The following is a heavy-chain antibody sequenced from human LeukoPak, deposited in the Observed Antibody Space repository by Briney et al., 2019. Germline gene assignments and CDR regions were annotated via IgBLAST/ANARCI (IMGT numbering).Heavy chain of an antibody. V-gene: IGHV4-34*01. J-gene: IGHJ4*02. CDR1: GGSFSGYY. Sequence: SETLSPTCAVYGGSFSGYYWSWIRQPPGKGLEWIGEINHSGSTNYNPSLKSRVTISVDTSKNQFSLKPSSVTAADTAVYYCARSAYYYDSSAHFDYWGQGTLVTVSS. CDR3: ARSAYYYDSSAHFDY. D-gene: IGHD3-22*01. CDR2: INHSGST.